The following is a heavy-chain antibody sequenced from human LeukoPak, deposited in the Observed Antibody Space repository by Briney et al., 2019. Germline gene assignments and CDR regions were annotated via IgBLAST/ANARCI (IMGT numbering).Heavy chain of an antibody. Sequence: SSETLSLTCTVSGGSISSYYWSWIRQPAGKGLEWIGRIYTSGSTNYNPSLKSRVTMSVDTSKNQFSLKLSSVTAADPALYYCARDHYDSSGYYYDAFDIWGQGTMVTVSS. V-gene: IGHV4-4*07. D-gene: IGHD3-22*01. CDR3: ARDHYDSSGYYYDAFDI. CDR1: GGSISSYY. J-gene: IGHJ3*02. CDR2: IYTSGST.